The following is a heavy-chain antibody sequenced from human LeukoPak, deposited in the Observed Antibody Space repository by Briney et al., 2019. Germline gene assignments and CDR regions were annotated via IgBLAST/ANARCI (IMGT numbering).Heavy chain of an antibody. J-gene: IGHJ4*02. CDR1: GFTFSSYG. V-gene: IGHV3-30*02. D-gene: IGHD2-2*01. CDR3: AKDPQPAAAILTYYFDY. Sequence: PGGSLRLSCAASGFTFSSYGMHWVRQAPGKGLEWVAFIRYDGSNKYYADSVKGRFTISRDNSKNTLYLQMNSLRAEDTAVYYCAKDPQPAAAILTYYFDYWGQGTLVTVSS. CDR2: IRYDGSNK.